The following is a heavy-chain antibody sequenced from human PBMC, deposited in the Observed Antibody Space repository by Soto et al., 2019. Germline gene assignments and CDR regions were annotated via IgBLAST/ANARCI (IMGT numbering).Heavy chain of an antibody. J-gene: IGHJ6*02. Sequence: EVQLVESGGGLVQPGGSLRLSCAASGFTFSLYSMSWVRQAPGKGLEWVSYVSRSSTGIHYADSVNGRFTISRDDATNSKHLQMNSLGDGDTTVYYCARAVTLGLDVWGQGTTVSISS. CDR2: VSRSSTGI. D-gene: IGHD3-10*01. CDR3: ARAVTLGLDV. V-gene: IGHV3-48*02. CDR1: GFTFSLYS.